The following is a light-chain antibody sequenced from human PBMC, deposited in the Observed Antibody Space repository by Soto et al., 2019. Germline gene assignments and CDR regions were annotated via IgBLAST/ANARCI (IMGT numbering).Light chain of an antibody. Sequence: EIVLTQSPGTLSLSPGERATLSCRASQSVSSSYLAWYQQKPGQAPRLLIYGASNRATGIPDRFSGSGSGTDFTLTISRQEHEDVAVYYCQQYDSSPMYTFGQGTKLGIK. V-gene: IGKV3-20*01. CDR2: GAS. CDR1: QSVSSSY. CDR3: QQYDSSPMYT. J-gene: IGKJ2*01.